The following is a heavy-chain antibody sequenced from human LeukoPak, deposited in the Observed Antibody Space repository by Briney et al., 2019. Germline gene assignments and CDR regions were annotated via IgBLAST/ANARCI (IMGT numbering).Heavy chain of an antibody. CDR1: SGSISSNY. CDR2: ISYSGIT. CDR3: AKDERGAVAGYFDY. J-gene: IGHJ4*02. V-gene: IGHV4-59*01. Sequence: SETLSLTCSVSSGSISSNYWSWIRQPPGKGLEWIGFISYSGITNYSPSLKSRVTIFVDTSKNHISLRLTSVTAADTAVYYCAKDERGAVAGYFDYWGQGTLVTVSS. D-gene: IGHD6-19*01.